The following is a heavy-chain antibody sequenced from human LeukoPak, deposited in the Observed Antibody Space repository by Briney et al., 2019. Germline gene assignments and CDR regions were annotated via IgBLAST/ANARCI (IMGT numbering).Heavy chain of an antibody. CDR3: ARQDARATSGWFDP. CDR2: IYYNGGT. V-gene: IGHV4-59*08. Sequence: SEMLSLTCTVSGGSISTYYWSWIRQPPGKGTEWIGYIYYNGGTNYNPSLKNRFTLSVDTSKNQFSLKLTSVTAADTAVYYCARQDARATSGWFDPWGQGTLVTVSS. D-gene: IGHD1-26*01. CDR1: GGSISTYY. J-gene: IGHJ5*02.